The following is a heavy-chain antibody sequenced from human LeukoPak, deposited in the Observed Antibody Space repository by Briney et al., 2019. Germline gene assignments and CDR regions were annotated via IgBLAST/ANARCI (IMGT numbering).Heavy chain of an antibody. V-gene: IGHV3-9*01. CDR1: GFTFDDYA. D-gene: IGHD1-26*01. CDR3: AKDSGSYFGGVLDY. Sequence: GGSLRLSCAASGFTFDDYAMHWVRQAPGKGLEWVSGISWNSGSIGYADSVKGRFTISRDNAKNSLYLQMNSLRAEGTALYYCAKDSGSYFGGVLDYWGQGTLVTVSS. CDR2: ISWNSGSI. J-gene: IGHJ4*02.